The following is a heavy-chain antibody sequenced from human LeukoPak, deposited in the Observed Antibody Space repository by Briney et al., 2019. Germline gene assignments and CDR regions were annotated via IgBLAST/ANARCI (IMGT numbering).Heavy chain of an antibody. V-gene: IGHV1-69*05. J-gene: IGHJ6*03. CDR3: ARAGNYWSVGYYYYYMDV. CDR1: GGSSITYA. Sequence: SVKVSCKASGGSSITYAISWVRQAPGQGLEWMGGIIPIFGTANYAQKLQGRVTITTDESTSTAYMELSSLRSEDTAVYYCARAGNYWSVGYYYYYMDVWGKGTTVTVSS. CDR2: IIPIFGTA. D-gene: IGHD3-3*01.